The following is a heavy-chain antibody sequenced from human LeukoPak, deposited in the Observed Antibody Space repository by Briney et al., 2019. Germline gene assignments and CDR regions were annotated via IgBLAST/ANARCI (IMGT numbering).Heavy chain of an antibody. J-gene: IGHJ4*02. V-gene: IGHV1-69*05. Sequence: SVKVSCKASGGTFSSYAISWVRQAPGQGREWMGGIIPIFGTANYAQKFQGRVTITTDESTSTAYMELSSLRSEDTAVYYCAREGVAAAGRFFYYWGQGTLVTVSS. CDR2: IIPIFGTA. D-gene: IGHD6-13*01. CDR3: AREGVAAAGRFFYY. CDR1: GGTFSSYA.